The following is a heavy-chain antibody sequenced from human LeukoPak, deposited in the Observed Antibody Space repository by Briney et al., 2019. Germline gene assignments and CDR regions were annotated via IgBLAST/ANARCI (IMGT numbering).Heavy chain of an antibody. J-gene: IGHJ4*02. CDR3: AREYYDILTGLYYFDY. D-gene: IGHD3-9*01. Sequence: GPSVKVSCKPSGYTFTSYDINWVRQATGQGLEWMGWMNPNSGNTGYAHKFQDRVTITRNTSISTAYMELNSLRSEDTAVYYCAREYYDILTGLYYFDYWGQGTLVTVSS. CDR2: MNPNSGNT. CDR1: GYTFTSYD. V-gene: IGHV1-8*03.